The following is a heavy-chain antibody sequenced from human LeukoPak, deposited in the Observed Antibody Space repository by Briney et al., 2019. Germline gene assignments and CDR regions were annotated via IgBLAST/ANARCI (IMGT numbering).Heavy chain of an antibody. J-gene: IGHJ4*02. Sequence: SETLSLTCAVYGGSFSGYYWSWIRQPPGKGLEWIGEINHSGSTNCNPSLKSRVTISVDTSKNQFSLKLSSVTAADTAVYYCARPGYSGYDFDYWGQGTLVTVSS. CDR2: INHSGST. D-gene: IGHD5-12*01. CDR3: ARPGYSGYDFDY. V-gene: IGHV4-34*01. CDR1: GGSFSGYY.